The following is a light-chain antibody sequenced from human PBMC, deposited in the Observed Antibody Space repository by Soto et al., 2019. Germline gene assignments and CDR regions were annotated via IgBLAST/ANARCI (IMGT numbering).Light chain of an antibody. V-gene: IGKV3D-15*01. CDR2: GAS. CDR1: QSIDNN. CDR3: QQYGGSPRT. J-gene: IGKJ1*01. Sequence: EIVMTQSPATLSVSPGERATLSCRASQSIDNNLVWYQQKPGQAPRLLMYGASNRATGIPDRFSGSGSGTDFTLTISRLEPEHFAVYYCQQYGGSPRTFGQGTKVDIK.